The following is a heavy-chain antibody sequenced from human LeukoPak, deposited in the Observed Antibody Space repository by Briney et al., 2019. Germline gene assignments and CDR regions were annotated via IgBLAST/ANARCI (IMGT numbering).Heavy chain of an antibody. CDR3: ARGPIQQWLYNGMDV. V-gene: IGHV3-49*04. Sequence: GRSLRLSCTASEFTFGDHAMSWVRQAPRKGLEWVGFIRSRAYGGTTEYAPAVKGRFLISRDDSKSIAYLHMNSLKTEDTAVYYCARGPIQQWLYNGMDVWGQGTTVSVSS. J-gene: IGHJ6*02. CDR2: IRSRAYGGTT. D-gene: IGHD5-18*01. CDR1: EFTFGDHA.